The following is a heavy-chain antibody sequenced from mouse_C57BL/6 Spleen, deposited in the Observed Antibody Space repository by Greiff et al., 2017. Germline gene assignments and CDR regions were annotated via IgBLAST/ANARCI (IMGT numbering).Heavy chain of an antibody. CDR2: ISNGGGST. Sequence: EVKVVESGGGLVQPGGSLKLSCAASGFTFSDYYMYWVRQTPEKRLEWVAYISNGGGSTYYPDTVKGRFTISRDNAKNTLYLQMSRLKSEDTAMYYCARHGSSLYYAMDYWGQGTSVTVSS. D-gene: IGHD1-1*01. V-gene: IGHV5-12*01. CDR3: ARHGSSLYYAMDY. CDR1: GFTFSDYY. J-gene: IGHJ4*01.